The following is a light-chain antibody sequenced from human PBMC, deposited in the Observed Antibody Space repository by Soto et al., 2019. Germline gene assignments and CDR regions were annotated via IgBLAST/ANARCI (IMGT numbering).Light chain of an antibody. V-gene: IGKV3-15*01. J-gene: IGKJ4*01. Sequence: EIVMTQSPATLSVSPGERATLSCRASQSVSSNLAWYQQKPGQAPRLLIYGASTRATGIPARFSGSGSGTEFTLTVSSLEAEDFAFYYCQQRSGWPLTFGGGTKVDIK. CDR1: QSVSSN. CDR2: GAS. CDR3: QQRSGWPLT.